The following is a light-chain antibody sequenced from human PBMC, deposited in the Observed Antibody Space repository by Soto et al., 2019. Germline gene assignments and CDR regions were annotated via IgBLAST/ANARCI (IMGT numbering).Light chain of an antibody. CDR2: EAS. V-gene: IGKV1-5*03. J-gene: IGKJ1*01. CDR3: QEHNSYIPT. CDR1: QGISTY. Sequence: IQMTQSPSSLSASVGDRVTITCRASQGISTYLNWYQQKPGKAPKLLIYEASVLQKGVPSRFSGSGSGTEFTLAISSLQPDDFATYYCQEHNSYIPTFGPGTKVDIK.